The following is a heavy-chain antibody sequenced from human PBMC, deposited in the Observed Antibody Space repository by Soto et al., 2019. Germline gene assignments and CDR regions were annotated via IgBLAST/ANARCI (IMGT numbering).Heavy chain of an antibody. CDR3: VAATVVNAFDI. V-gene: IGHV1-18*04. CDR2: ISAYNGNT. Sequence: QVQLVQSGAEVKKPAASVKVSCKASGYTFTSYGISWVRQAPGQGLEWMGWISAYNGNTNYAQKLQGRVTMTTDTCTSTASMELRSRSSDDTGVYSCVAATVVNAFDIWGQGTMVTVSS. J-gene: IGHJ3*02. D-gene: IGHD2-15*01. CDR1: GYTFTSYG.